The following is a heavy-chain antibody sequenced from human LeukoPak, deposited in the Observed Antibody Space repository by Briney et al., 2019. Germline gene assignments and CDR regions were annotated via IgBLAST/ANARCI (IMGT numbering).Heavy chain of an antibody. CDR3: ARTLTRSCSGATCYFTWFDP. CDR1: GGSISSSGYY. D-gene: IGHD2-15*01. Sequence: PSETLSPTCTVSGGSISSSGYYWGWIRQPPGKGLEWFGSIYFTGNTYYNPSLKSRVTLSVDTSKNQFSLKLTSVAAADTAVYYCARTLTRSCSGATCYFTWFDPWGQGALVTVSS. V-gene: IGHV4-39*01. CDR2: IYFTGNT. J-gene: IGHJ5*02.